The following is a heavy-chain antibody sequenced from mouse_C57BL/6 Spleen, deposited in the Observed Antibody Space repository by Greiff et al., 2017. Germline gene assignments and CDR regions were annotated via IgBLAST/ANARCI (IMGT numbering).Heavy chain of an antibody. Sequence: QVQLQQSGAELVKPGASVKISCKASGYAFSSYWMNWVKQRPGQGLEWIGQIYPGDGDTNYNGKFKGKATLTADKSSSTAYMQLSSLTSEDSAVYFCARSNGNLSWFAYWGQGTLVTVSA. CDR3: ARSNGNLSWFAY. CDR1: GYAFSSYW. J-gene: IGHJ3*01. D-gene: IGHD2-1*01. V-gene: IGHV1-80*01. CDR2: IYPGDGDT.